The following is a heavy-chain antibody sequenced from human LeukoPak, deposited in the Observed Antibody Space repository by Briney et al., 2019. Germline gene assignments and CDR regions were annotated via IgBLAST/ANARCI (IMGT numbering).Heavy chain of an antibody. V-gene: IGHV1-24*01. Sequence: ASVKVSCKVSGYTLKELSIHWVRQAPGEGLEWVGGFDPEDAELVYAQKFQGRVTMTDDTSTGTAYLEVNSLRSEDTAVYYCAAGDANPGERDYYLNDVFDLWGQGTMVTVSS. CDR3: AAGDANPGERDYYLNDVFDL. CDR2: FDPEDAEL. D-gene: IGHD3-22*01. CDR1: GYTLKELS. J-gene: IGHJ3*01.